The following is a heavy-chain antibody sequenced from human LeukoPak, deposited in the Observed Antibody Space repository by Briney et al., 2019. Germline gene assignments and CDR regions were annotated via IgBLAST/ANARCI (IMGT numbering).Heavy chain of an antibody. Sequence: PGGTLRLSCTASGFTFGDYAMSWVCQAPGKGLEWVGFIKSKAYGGTTEYAASVKGRFTISRDDSKSIAYLQMNSLRAEDTAVYYCAKDHGDWAQQLVLPHDYWGQGTLVTVSS. D-gene: IGHD6-13*01. CDR1: GFTFGDYA. CDR3: AKDHGDWAQQLVLPHDY. CDR2: IKSKAYGGTT. V-gene: IGHV3-49*04. J-gene: IGHJ4*02.